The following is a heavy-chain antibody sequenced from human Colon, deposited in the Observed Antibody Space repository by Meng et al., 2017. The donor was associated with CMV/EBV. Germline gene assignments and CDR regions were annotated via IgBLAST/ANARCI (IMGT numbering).Heavy chain of an antibody. Sequence: SVKVSCKASGGTSSSYAIHWVRQAPGQGLEWMGRIIPIVDKVDYAQKFQGRVTMTTDTSTSTAYMELRSLKSDDTAVYYCARDHIRLVWFGAFGMDVWGQGTTVTVSS. D-gene: IGHD3-10*01. CDR1: GGTSSSYA. V-gene: IGHV1-69*04. J-gene: IGHJ6*02. CDR3: ARDHIRLVWFGAFGMDV. CDR2: IIPIVDKV.